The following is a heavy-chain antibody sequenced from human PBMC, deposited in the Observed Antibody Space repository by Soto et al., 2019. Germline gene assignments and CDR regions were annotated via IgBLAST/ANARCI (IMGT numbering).Heavy chain of an antibody. CDR2: IYWNDDK. J-gene: IGHJ5*02. Sequence: QITLKESGPTLGKPTQTLTLTCTFSGFSLSTSGVGVGWVRQPPGKALEWLALIYWNDDKRYRPSLKSRLTITKDNSKNQVVLTMTNMDPVDTATYYCARWREWFDPWGQGTLVTVSS. CDR3: ARWREWFDP. CDR1: GFSLSTSGVG. V-gene: IGHV2-5*01.